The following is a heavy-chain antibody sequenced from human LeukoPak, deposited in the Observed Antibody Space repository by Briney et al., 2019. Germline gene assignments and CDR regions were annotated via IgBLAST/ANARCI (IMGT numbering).Heavy chain of an antibody. CDR3: AIAQTTVTTNFDY. CDR2: IYYSGST. J-gene: IGHJ4*02. CDR1: GGSISSGGYY. Sequence: SQTLSLTCTVSGGSISSGGYYWSWIRQHPGKGLEWIGYIYYSGSTYYNPSLKSRVTISVDTSKNQFSLKLSSVTAADTAVYYCAIAQTTVTTNFDYWGQGTLVTVSS. D-gene: IGHD4-17*01. V-gene: IGHV4-31*03.